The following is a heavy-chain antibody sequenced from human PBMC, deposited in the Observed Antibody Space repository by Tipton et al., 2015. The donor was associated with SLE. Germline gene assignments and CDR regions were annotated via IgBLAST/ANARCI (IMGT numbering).Heavy chain of an antibody. J-gene: IGHJ4*02. Sequence: SGAEVKKPGASVRVSCKASNYTFTSYAVSWVRQAPGQGLEWMGWVSTENGHTNYARKFQGRVTMTTESSTSTAYMELSSLGSEDTAVYYCARGWGANWGPGTLVTVSP. CDR1: NYTFTSYA. D-gene: IGHD7-27*01. CDR2: VSTENGHT. CDR3: ARGWGAN. V-gene: IGHV1-18*01.